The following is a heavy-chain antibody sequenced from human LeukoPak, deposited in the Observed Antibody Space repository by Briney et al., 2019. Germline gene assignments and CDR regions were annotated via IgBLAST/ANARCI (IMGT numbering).Heavy chain of an antibody. CDR3: ARDPSSSGWYRFDY. CDR1: GFTFSSYA. J-gene: IGHJ4*02. Sequence: GGSLRLSCAASGFTFSSYAMHWVRQAPGKGLEWVILISYDGSNKYYADSVKGRFTISRDNSKNTLYLQMNSLRAEDTAVYYCARDPSSSGWYRFDYWGQGALVTVSS. D-gene: IGHD6-19*01. V-gene: IGHV3-30-3*01. CDR2: ISYDGSNK.